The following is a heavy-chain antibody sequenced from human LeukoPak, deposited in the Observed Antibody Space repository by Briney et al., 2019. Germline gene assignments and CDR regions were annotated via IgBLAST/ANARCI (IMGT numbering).Heavy chain of an antibody. CDR2: IYHSGST. CDR3: ARVSRGNSVGGDY. CDR1: GASISNYY. Sequence: SETLSLTCNVSGASISNYYWTWIRQPPGKGLEWIGEIYHSGSTNYNPSLKSRVTISVDKSKNQFSLKLSSVTAADTAMYYCARVSRGNSVGGDYWGQGTLVTVSS. V-gene: IGHV4-59*01. J-gene: IGHJ4*02. D-gene: IGHD4-23*01.